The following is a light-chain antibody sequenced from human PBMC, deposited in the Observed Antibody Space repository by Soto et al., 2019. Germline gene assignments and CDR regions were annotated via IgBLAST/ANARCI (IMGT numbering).Light chain of an antibody. J-gene: IGLJ1*01. V-gene: IGLV2-8*01. Sequence: QSALAQPPSASGSPGQSVTISCTGSGSDIGAYNFVSWYQQHPGKAPKLMIFGVTERPSGVPDRFSGSKSGNTASLTVSGLQADDEAVYYCCSYTSFSTYVFGTGTKVTVL. CDR1: GSDIGAYNF. CDR2: GVT. CDR3: CSYTSFSTYV.